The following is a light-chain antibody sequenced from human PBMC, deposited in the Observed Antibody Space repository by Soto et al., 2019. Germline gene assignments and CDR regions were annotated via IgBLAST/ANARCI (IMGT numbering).Light chain of an antibody. CDR3: SSYTSSSTYV. Sequence: QSALTQPASVSGSPGQSITISCTGTSSDVGGYNNVSWYQQHPGKAPKLMIYDVSNRPSGISNRCSGSKSGNTASLTISGLQAEDEADYYCSSYTSSSTYVFGTGTQLTVL. J-gene: IGLJ1*01. CDR2: DVS. CDR1: SSDVGGYNN. V-gene: IGLV2-14*01.